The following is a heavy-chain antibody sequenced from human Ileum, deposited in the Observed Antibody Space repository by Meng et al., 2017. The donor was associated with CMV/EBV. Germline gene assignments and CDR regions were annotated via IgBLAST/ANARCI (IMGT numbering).Heavy chain of an antibody. CDR3: ARRYSSDWKDAFDI. CDR1: GGSISSGDSY. Sequence: SETLSLTCTVSGGSISSGDSYWNWIRQPPGKGLEWIGSIYLSGNNDYNPSLKSRVTISVDTSKNHFSLRLSSVTAADTAVYYCARRYSSDWKDAFDIWGQGTLVTVSS. CDR2: IYLSGNN. D-gene: IGHD6-19*01. J-gene: IGHJ3*02. V-gene: IGHV4-30-4*08.